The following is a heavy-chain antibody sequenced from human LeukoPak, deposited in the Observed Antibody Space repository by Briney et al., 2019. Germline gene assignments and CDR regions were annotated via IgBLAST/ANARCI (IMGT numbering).Heavy chain of an antibody. CDR3: ARPHSTVPGSGYYWDYFDY. V-gene: IGHV1-46*01. J-gene: IGHJ4*02. CDR1: GYTFTSYY. Sequence: ASVKVSCKASGYTFTSYYMHGVRQAPGQGLEWMGIINPSGGSTSYAQKFQGRVTMTRDTSTSTVYMELSSLRSEDTAVYYCARPHSTVPGSGYYWDYFDYWGQGTLVTVSS. D-gene: IGHD3-22*01. CDR2: INPSGGST.